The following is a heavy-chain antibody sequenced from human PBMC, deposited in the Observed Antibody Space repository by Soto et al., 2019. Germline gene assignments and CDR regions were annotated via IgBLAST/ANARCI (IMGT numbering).Heavy chain of an antibody. J-gene: IGHJ6*02. D-gene: IGHD6-13*01. CDR1: GYDFTAYD. CDR3: GRGPSPRAPAGGTPYYYAMDV. Sequence: ASVKVSCKASGYDFTAYDINWVRQASGQGLEWMGWMNPINGATGTARRFQGRVSLSRNTATGTAYLELTSLRSDDTAVYYCGRGPSPRAPAGGTPYYYAMDVWGRGTTVTVSS. CDR2: MNPINGAT. V-gene: IGHV1-8*02.